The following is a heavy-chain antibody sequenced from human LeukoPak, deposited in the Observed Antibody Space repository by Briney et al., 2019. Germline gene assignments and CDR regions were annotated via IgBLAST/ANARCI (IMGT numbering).Heavy chain of an antibody. CDR2: ISDSGGTT. CDR1: GFTFSTYA. D-gene: IGHD3-10*01. V-gene: IGHV3-23*01. J-gene: IGHJ6*02. Sequence: GGSLRLSCAASGFTFSTYAMSWVRQAPGKGLEWVSTISDSGGTTYYAESVEGRFTISRDNSKNTLYLHMNSLRAEDTALHYYVKYTIYYFGMDVWGQGTTVTVSS. CDR3: VKYTIYYFGMDV.